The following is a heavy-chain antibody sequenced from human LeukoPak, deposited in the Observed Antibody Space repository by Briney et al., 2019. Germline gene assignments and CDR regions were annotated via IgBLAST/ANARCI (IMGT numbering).Heavy chain of an antibody. D-gene: IGHD1-26*01. CDR3: TKAIQVRAYSVASDY. V-gene: IGHV3-9*01. J-gene: IGHJ4*02. CDR2: ISWNRGSI. Sequence: SLGLSCAASGFTFHDYAMYWVRQTPGKGLEWFSGISWNRGSIGYADSVKGRFTISRDNAKNSLYLQMDSLRVEDTALYYCTKAIQVRAYSVASDYWGQGTLVTVSS. CDR1: GFTFHDYA.